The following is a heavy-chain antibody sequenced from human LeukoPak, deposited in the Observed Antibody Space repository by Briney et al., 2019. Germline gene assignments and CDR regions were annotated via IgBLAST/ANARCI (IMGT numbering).Heavy chain of an antibody. J-gene: IGHJ4*02. D-gene: IGHD7-27*01. Sequence: SETLSLTCTVSGGSISSYSWSWIRQPPGKGLEWIGYLYYSGSTNYNPSLKSRVTISVDTSKNQFSLKLSSVTAADTAVYYCARRSWGYFDYWGQGTLVTVSS. CDR3: ARRSWGYFDY. V-gene: IGHV4-59*01. CDR1: GGSISSYS. CDR2: LYYSGST.